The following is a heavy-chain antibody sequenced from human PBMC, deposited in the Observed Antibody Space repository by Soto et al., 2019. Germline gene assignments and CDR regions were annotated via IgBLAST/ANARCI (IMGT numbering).Heavy chain of an antibody. CDR3: ARRALSIAARKAYYYYGMDV. D-gene: IGHD6-6*01. V-gene: IGHV1-69*01. CDR1: GGTFSSYA. CDR2: IIPIFGTA. Sequence: QVQLVQSGAEVKKPGSSVKVSCKASGGTFSSYAISWVRQAPGQGLEWMGGIIPIFGTANYAQKFQGRVTITADESTSTAYMELSSLRSEDTAVYYCARRALSIAARKAYYYYGMDVWGQGTTVTVSS. J-gene: IGHJ6*02.